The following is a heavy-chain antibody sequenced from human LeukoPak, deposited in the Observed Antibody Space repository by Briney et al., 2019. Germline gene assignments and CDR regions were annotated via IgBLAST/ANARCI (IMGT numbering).Heavy chain of an antibody. V-gene: IGHV3-30*19. Sequence: GGSLRLSCAASGFTFDDYGMHWVRQAPGKGLEWVAVISYDGSNKYYADSVKGRFTISRDNSKNTLYLQMNSLRAEDTAVYYCARGGIMVYAIAAFDIWGQGTMVTVSS. J-gene: IGHJ3*02. D-gene: IGHD2-8*01. CDR1: GFTFDDYG. CDR3: ARGGIMVYAIAAFDI. CDR2: ISYDGSNK.